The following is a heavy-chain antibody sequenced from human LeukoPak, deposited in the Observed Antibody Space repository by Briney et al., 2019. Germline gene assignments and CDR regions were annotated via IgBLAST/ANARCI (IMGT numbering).Heavy chain of an antibody. J-gene: IGHJ4*02. D-gene: IGHD3-9*01. Sequence: GGSLRLSCAASGFTFSNHYMDWVRQAPGKGLEWVGRIRKKANSYTTEYAASVKGRFTISRDDSKYSLYLQMNSLQTEDTAVYFCARVGPRYYFDYWGQGTLVTVSS. V-gene: IGHV3-72*01. CDR3: ARVGPRYYFDY. CDR2: IRKKANSYTT. CDR1: GFTFSNHY.